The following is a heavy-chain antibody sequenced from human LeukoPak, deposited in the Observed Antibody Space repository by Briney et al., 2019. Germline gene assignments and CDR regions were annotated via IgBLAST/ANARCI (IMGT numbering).Heavy chain of an antibody. J-gene: IGHJ6*03. CDR3: ARIRGYGSDYYYYYMDV. Sequence: SETLSLTCAVSGGSITSNNWKSWGRHPPRKRLQCREVIYHGGTTNYNSSLNSGVTISVDKAKAQFALKLSSVSAAETAVYYCARIRGYGSDYYYYYMDVWVKGTRVSVSS. CDR2: IYHGGTT. CDR1: GGSITSNNW. V-gene: IGHV4-4*02. D-gene: IGHD6-19*01.